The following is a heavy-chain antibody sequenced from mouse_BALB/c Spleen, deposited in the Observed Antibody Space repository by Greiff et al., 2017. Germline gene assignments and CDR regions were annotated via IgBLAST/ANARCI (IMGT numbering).Heavy chain of an antibody. CDR1: GYTFTSYW. CDR3: ARRYLEGAMDY. Sequence: DLVKPGASVKLSCKASGYTFTSYWINWIKQRPGQGLEWIGRIAPGSGSTYYNEMFKGKATLTVDTSSSTAYIQLSSLSSEDSAVYFCARRYLEGAMDYWGQGTSVTVSS. D-gene: IGHD6-1*01. CDR2: IAPGSGST. J-gene: IGHJ4*01. V-gene: IGHV1S41*01.